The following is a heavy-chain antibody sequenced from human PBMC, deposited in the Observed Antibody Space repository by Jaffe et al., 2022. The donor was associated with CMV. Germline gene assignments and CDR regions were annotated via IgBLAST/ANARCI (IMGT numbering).Heavy chain of an antibody. J-gene: IGHJ4*02. D-gene: IGHD6-19*01. CDR2: INGETGNT. CDR1: GYTFSHHA. CDR3: VREGSIGWNDNFDY. Sequence: QVQLVQSGAEVKKPGASVRVSCKTSGYTFSHHAVHWVRQAPGHGLEWMGWINGETGNTKYSPRLQGRVTITRDLSASTAYMEFSSLTSEDTALYYCVREGSIGWNDNFDYWGLGTLVTVTS. V-gene: IGHV1-3*01.